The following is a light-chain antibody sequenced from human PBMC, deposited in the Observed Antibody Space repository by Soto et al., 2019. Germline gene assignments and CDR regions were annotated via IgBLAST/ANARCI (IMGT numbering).Light chain of an antibody. CDR1: QSISSW. V-gene: IGKV1-5*01. J-gene: IGKJ1*01. Sequence: DIQMTQSPSTLSSSLGDRVTITCRASQSISSWLAWYQQKPGKAPKLLIYDASSLESGVPSRFSGSGSGTEFTLTISSMQPDDFATDDCQQYNSYSQFGQGTKVDIK. CDR3: QQYNSYSQ. CDR2: DAS.